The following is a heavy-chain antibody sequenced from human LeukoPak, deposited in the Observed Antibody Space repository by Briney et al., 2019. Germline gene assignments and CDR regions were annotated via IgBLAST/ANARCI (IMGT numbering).Heavy chain of an antibody. J-gene: IGHJ4*02. D-gene: IGHD3-3*01. V-gene: IGHV1-69*13. CDR2: IIPIFGTA. CDR1: GGTFSSYA. Sequence: ASVKVSCKASGGTFSSYAISWVRQAPGQGLEWMGGIIPIFGTANYAQKFQGRVTITADESTSTAYMELSSLRSEGTAVYYCARGGNYDFWSGSPSDYWGQGTLVTVSS. CDR3: ARGGNYDFWSGSPSDY.